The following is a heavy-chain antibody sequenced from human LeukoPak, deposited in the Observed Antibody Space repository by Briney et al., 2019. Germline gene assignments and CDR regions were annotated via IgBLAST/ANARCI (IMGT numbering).Heavy chain of an antibody. D-gene: IGHD3-22*01. CDR1: GGSFSGDY. CDR3: ARYSRMYYYDSSGYYRNYYYYMDV. CDR2: INQSVIT. V-gene: IGHV4-34*01. Sequence: PSETLSLTCAVYGGSFSGDYWSGIRHPPGKGRECMGEINQSVITNYNPSLKSRVTISVDTPKNQFSLKLSSVTAADTAVYYCARYSRMYYYDSSGYYRNYYYYMDVWGKGTTVTVSS. J-gene: IGHJ6*03.